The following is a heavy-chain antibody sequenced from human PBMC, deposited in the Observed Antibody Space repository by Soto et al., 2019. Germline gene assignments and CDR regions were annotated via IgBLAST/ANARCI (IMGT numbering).Heavy chain of an antibody. CDR3: ARYKSNYYYGMDV. CDR2: IYYSGIT. D-gene: IGHD1-20*01. Sequence: SETLSLTCTVSGGSVSSGNYYWSWIRQPPGKGLEWIGYIYYSGITNYNPSLKSRVTISVDTSKNQFSLKLSSVTAADTAVYYCARYKSNYYYGMDVWGQGTTVTVSS. J-gene: IGHJ6*02. CDR1: GGSVSSGNYY. V-gene: IGHV4-61*01.